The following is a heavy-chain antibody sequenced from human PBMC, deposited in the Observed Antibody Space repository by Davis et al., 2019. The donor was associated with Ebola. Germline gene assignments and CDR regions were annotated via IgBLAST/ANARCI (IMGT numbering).Heavy chain of an antibody. V-gene: IGHV3-33*01. CDR3: ARDFESYFDY. J-gene: IGHJ4*02. CDR2: IGYDGNEI. CDR1: GFIFSSYG. Sequence: GESLKISCAASGFIFSSYGMLWVRQAPGQGLEWVTVIGYDGNEIQYADSVKGRFAISRDNSKNTLFLQMNSLRAEDTAVYYCARDFESYFDYWGQGTLVTVSS.